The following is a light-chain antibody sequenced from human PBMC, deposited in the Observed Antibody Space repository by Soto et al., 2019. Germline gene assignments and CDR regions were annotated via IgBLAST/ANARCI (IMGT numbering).Light chain of an antibody. CDR2: GAS. Sequence: EIVMTQSPATLSVSPGERATLSCRASQSFSSNLAWYQQKPGQAPRLLIYGASTRAIGIPARFSGSGSGTEFTPTISSLQSEDFAVYYGQQYNNWPLTFGGGTKVEIK. CDR1: QSFSSN. J-gene: IGKJ4*01. V-gene: IGKV3-15*01. CDR3: QQYNNWPLT.